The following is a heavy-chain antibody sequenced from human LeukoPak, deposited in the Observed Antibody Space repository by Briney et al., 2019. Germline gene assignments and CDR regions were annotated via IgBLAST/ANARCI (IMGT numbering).Heavy chain of an antibody. J-gene: IGHJ4*02. Sequence: SVKVSCKASGGTFNSYAISWGRQAPGQGLEWVGGIIPIFGTANYAQKFQGRVTITADESTSTAYMELSSLRSEDTAVYYCAREMYGYCSSTSCYSGGVYWGQGTLVTVSS. CDR3: AREMYGYCSSTSCYSGGVY. V-gene: IGHV1-69*01. CDR1: GGTFNSYA. CDR2: IIPIFGTA. D-gene: IGHD2-2*01.